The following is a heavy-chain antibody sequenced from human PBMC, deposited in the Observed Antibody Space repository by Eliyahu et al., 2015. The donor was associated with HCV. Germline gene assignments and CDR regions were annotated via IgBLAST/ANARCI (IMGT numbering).Heavy chain of an antibody. CDR1: GGXISSYY. CDR2: IYYSGST. D-gene: IGHD3-22*01. CDR3: ARHETGRNSNGYFRYYFDY. Sequence: QVQLQESGPGLVKPSETLSLTCTVSGGXISSYYWSWIRQPPGKGLEWIGYIYYSGSTNYNPSLKSRVTISVDTSKNQFSLKLRSVTAADTAVYYCARHETGRNSNGYFRYYFDYWGQGTLVTVSS. J-gene: IGHJ4*02. V-gene: IGHV4-59*08.